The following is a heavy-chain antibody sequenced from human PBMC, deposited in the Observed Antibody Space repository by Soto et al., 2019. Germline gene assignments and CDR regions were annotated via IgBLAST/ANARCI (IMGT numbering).Heavy chain of an antibody. Sequence: XVKVSCKASGGTFSSYAISWVRQAPGQGLEWMGGIIPIFGTANYAQKFQGRVTITADESTSTAYMELSSLRSEDTAVYYCARGHYDFHYMDVWGKGTTVTXSS. CDR1: GGTFSSYA. V-gene: IGHV1-69*13. J-gene: IGHJ6*03. CDR3: ARGHYDFHYMDV. CDR2: IIPIFGTA. D-gene: IGHD3-3*01.